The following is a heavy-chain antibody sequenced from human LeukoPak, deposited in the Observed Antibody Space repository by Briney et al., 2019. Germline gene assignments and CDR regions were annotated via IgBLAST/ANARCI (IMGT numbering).Heavy chain of an antibody. V-gene: IGHV1-8*01. J-gene: IGHJ3*02. D-gene: IGHD1-26*01. CDR3: ASQVTGSGEAFDI. CDR1: GYTFTIYD. Sequence: ASVTVSCTASGYTFTIYDINWVRQATGQGLEWMGWMNPNSGNTGYAQKFQGRVTMTRNTSISTAYMELSSLRSEDTAVYYCASQVTGSGEAFDIWGQGTMVTVSS. CDR2: MNPNSGNT.